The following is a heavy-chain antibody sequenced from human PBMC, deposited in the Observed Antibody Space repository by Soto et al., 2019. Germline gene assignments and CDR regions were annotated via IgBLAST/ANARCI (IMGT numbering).Heavy chain of an antibody. V-gene: IGHV3-13*01. D-gene: IGHD6-13*01. CDR2: IGTAGDT. J-gene: IGHJ4*02. CDR1: GFTFRSYD. Sequence: EVQLVESGGGLVQPGGSLRLSCAASGFTFRSYDMHWVRQATGKGLEWVSAIGTAGDTYYPGSVKGRFTISRENAKNSLYLQMNSLRAEDTAVYYCARRLIAEDGTGFDYWGQGTLVTVSS. CDR3: ARRLIAEDGTGFDY.